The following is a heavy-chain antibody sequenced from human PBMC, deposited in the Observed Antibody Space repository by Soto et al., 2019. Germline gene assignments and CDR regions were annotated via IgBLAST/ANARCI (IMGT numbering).Heavy chain of an antibody. CDR1: GFTFSSYW. CDR2: IKQDGSEK. J-gene: IGHJ4*02. CDR3: ARVVRQWLVPYYFDY. Sequence: PGWSLRLSCAASGFTFSSYWMSWVRQAPGKGLEWVANIKQDGSEKYYVDSVKGRFTISRDNAKNSLYLQMNSLRAEDTAVYYCARVVRQWLVPYYFDYWGQGALVTVSS. V-gene: IGHV3-7*01. D-gene: IGHD6-19*01.